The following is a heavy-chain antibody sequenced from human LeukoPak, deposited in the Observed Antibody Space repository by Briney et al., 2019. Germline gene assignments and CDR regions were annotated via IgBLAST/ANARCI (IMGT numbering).Heavy chain of an antibody. CDR3: ARGKPYYDSSGYDY. CDR1: GGTFSSYA. Sequence: SVKVSCKASGGTFSSYAISWVRQAPGQGLEWMGGIIPIFGTANYAQKFQGRVTITADESTSTAYMELSSLRSGDTAVYYCARGKPYYDSSGYDYWGQGTLVTVSS. CDR2: IIPIFGTA. J-gene: IGHJ4*02. D-gene: IGHD3-22*01. V-gene: IGHV1-69*13.